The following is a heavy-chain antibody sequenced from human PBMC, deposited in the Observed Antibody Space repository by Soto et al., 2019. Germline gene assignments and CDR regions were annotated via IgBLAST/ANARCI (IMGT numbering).Heavy chain of an antibody. D-gene: IGHD3-22*01. J-gene: IGHJ3*02. CDR1: GGTFSSYA. Sequence: QVQLVQSGAEVKKPGSSVKVSCKASGGTFSSYAISWVRQAPGQGLEWMGGIIPIFGTANYAQKFQGRVTITADEPTSTAYMELSSLRSEDTAVYYCARGGTYYYDSSGYYDAFDIWGQGTMVTVSS. V-gene: IGHV1-69*01. CDR2: IIPIFGTA. CDR3: ARGGTYYYDSSGYYDAFDI.